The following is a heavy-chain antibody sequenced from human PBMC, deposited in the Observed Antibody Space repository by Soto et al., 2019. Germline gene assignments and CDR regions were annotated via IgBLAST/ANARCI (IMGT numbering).Heavy chain of an antibody. CDR3: ARDCSGGSRYPGMDV. CDR1: GFTFSSYG. CDR2: IWYDGSNK. Sequence: GGSLRLSCAASGFTFSSYGMHWVRQAPGKGLEWVAVIWYDGSNKYYADSVKGRFTISRDNSKNSVYLQINSLRAEATAVYFCARDCSGGSRYPGMDVWGQGTTVTVSS. V-gene: IGHV3-33*01. J-gene: IGHJ6*02. D-gene: IGHD2-15*01.